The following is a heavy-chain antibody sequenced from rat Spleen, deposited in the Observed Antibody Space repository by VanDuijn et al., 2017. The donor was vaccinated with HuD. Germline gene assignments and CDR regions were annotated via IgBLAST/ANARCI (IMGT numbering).Heavy chain of an antibody. CDR3: ARRHYGYTDYFDY. Sequence: EVQLQESGPGLVKPSQSLSLTCSVTGDSISSNFWGWIRKFPGNKMEWMGYISYSGSTDYNPPLKSRISITRATSNNQFFLQLNSVTTEDTATYYCARRHYGYTDYFDYWGQGVMVTVSS. CDR2: ISYSGST. J-gene: IGHJ2*01. CDR1: GDSISSNF. V-gene: IGHV3-1*01. D-gene: IGHD1-9*01.